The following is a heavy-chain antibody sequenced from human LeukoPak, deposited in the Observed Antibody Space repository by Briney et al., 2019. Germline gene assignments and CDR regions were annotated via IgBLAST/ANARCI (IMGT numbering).Heavy chain of an antibody. CDR1: GFTFSSHW. CDR2: IWYDGSNK. J-gene: IGHJ4*02. V-gene: IGHV3-33*08. CDR3: VRVMNSGYYSSFDY. D-gene: IGHD3-22*01. Sequence: PGGSLRLSCAASGFTFSSHWMHWARQAPGKGLEWVAVIWYDGSNKYYADSVKGRFTISRDNSKSTLYLQMNSLRAGDTAVYYCVRVMNSGYYSSFDYWGQGTLVTVSS.